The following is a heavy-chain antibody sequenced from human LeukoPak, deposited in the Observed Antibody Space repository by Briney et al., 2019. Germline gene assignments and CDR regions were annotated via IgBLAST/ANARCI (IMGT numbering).Heavy chain of an antibody. D-gene: IGHD3-3*01. CDR3: ARDVRGYYDFWSGYYTRYYYYYMDV. J-gene: IGHJ6*03. CDR1: GFTFSSYW. CDR2: IKQDGSEP. V-gene: IGHV3-7*01. Sequence: GGSLRLSCAASGFTFSSYWMSWVRQAPGKGLEWVANIKQDGSEPYYVDSVKGRFTISRDNAKNSLYLQMNSLRAEDTAVYYCARDVRGYYDFWSGYYTRYYYYYMDVWGKGTTVTVSS.